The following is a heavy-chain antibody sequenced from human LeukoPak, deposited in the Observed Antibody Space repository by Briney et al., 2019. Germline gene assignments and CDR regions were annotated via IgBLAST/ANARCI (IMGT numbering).Heavy chain of an antibody. Sequence: PGGSLRLSSAASGFTFSTFAMIWVRQPPGKGLEWVSSIFPSGGEIHYADSVRGRFTISRDNSKSTLSLQMNSLSAEDTAIYYCATYRQILLPFESWGQGTLVTVSS. D-gene: IGHD5-18*01. CDR2: IFPSGGEI. V-gene: IGHV3-23*01. CDR3: ATYRQILLPFES. CDR1: GFTFSTFA. J-gene: IGHJ4*02.